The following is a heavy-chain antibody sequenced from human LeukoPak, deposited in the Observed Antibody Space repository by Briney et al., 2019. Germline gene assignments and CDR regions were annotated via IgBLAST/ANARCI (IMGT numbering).Heavy chain of an antibody. Sequence: GGSLRLSCAASGSTFSSYAMSWVRQAPGKGLEWVSAISGSGVSTYYADSVKGRFTISSDNSKNTLYLQMDSLRAEDTAVYYCARVSHSGSLDMNFDIWGQGTMVTVSS. CDR3: ARVSHSGSLDMNFDI. J-gene: IGHJ3*02. D-gene: IGHD1-26*01. CDR1: GSTFSSYA. CDR2: ISGSGVST. V-gene: IGHV3-23*01.